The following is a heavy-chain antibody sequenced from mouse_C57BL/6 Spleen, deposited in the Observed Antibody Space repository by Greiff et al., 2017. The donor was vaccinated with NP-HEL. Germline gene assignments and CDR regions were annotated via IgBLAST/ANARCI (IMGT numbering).Heavy chain of an antibody. Sequence: QVQLQQSGAELAKPGASVKLSCTASGYTFTSYWMHWVKQRPGQGLEWIGYINPSSGYTTYNQKFKDKATLTADKSSSTAYMQLSSLTYEDSAVYYCARPYYSMDYYAMDYWGQGTSVTVSS. V-gene: IGHV1-7*01. J-gene: IGHJ4*01. CDR2: INPSSGYT. D-gene: IGHD2-5*01. CDR3: ARPYYSMDYYAMDY. CDR1: GYTFTSYW.